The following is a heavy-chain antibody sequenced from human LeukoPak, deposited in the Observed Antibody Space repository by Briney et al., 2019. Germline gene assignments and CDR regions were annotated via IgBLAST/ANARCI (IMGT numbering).Heavy chain of an antibody. CDR2: IYYSGST. V-gene: IGHV4-39*01. D-gene: IGHD3/OR15-3a*01. CDR1: GGSISSSSHY. Sequence: PSETLSLTCTVSGGSISSSSHYWGWIRQPPGKGLEWIGSIYYSGSTYYNPSLKSRVTISVDTSKNQFSLKLSSVTAADTAMYFCARQTGSGLFILPGGQGTLVTVSS. CDR3: ARQTGSGLFILP. J-gene: IGHJ4*02.